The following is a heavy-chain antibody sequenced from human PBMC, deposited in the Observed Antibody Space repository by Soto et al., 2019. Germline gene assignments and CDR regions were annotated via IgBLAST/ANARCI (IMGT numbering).Heavy chain of an antibody. D-gene: IGHD3-10*01. V-gene: IGHV4-39*01. Sequence: QLQLQESGPGLVKPSETLSLTCTVSGGSISSSSYYWGWIGQPPGKGLEWIGSLFYSGSTYYNPSLKGRVTVSVDTSKNQFSLKLSSVTAADTAVYYCARGSITMVRGGFDYWGQGTLVTVSS. J-gene: IGHJ4*02. CDR2: LFYSGST. CDR3: ARGSITMVRGGFDY. CDR1: GGSISSSSYY.